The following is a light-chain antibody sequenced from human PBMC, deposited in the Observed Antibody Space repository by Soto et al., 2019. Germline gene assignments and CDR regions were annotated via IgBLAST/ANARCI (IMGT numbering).Light chain of an antibody. V-gene: IGLV2-14*01. J-gene: IGLJ1*01. CDR2: EVS. Sequence: QSALTQPASVSGSPGQSITISCSGTSSDVGSYDHVAWYQQFPGKTPKLMIYEVSNRPSGVSSRFSGSKSGDTASLTISGLQAEDEDDYYCISYTGSSTSYVFGSGTKSP. CDR1: SSDVGSYDH. CDR3: ISYTGSSTSYV.